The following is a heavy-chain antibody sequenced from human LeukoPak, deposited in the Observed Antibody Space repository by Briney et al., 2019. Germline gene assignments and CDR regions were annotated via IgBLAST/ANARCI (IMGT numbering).Heavy chain of an antibody. CDR2: VYYSGST. J-gene: IGHJ4*02. D-gene: IGHD6-6*01. V-gene: IGHV4-59*08. CDR3: ATNSYKTARPDY. CDR1: GGSISSYY. Sequence: SETLSLTCTVSGGSISSYYWSWIRQPPGKELEWIGYVYYSGSTKYNPSLKSRVTISADTTKDQFSLKLSSVTAADTAVYYCATNSYKTARPDYWGQGTLVTVSS.